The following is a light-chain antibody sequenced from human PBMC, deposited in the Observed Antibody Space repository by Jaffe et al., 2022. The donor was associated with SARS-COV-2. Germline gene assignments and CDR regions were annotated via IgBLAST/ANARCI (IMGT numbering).Light chain of an antibody. CDR2: NNN. V-gene: IGLV1-44*01. Sequence: QSVLTQPPSASGTPGQRVTISCSGSSSNIGSNIINWFQQLPGTAPKLLIYNNNQRPSGVPDRFSGSKSGTSASLAISGLQSEDEADYYCAAGDDSLKGYVFGTGTKVTVL. J-gene: IGLJ1*01. CDR3: AAGDDSLKGYV. CDR1: SSNIGSNI.